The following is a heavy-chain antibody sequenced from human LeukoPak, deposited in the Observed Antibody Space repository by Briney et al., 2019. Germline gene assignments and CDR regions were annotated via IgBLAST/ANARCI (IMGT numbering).Heavy chain of an antibody. CDR2: IKHDGSEE. D-gene: IGHD2-15*01. CDR1: GFTFSSYW. V-gene: IGHV3-7*01. Sequence: PGGSLRLSCAASGFTFSSYWMSWVRQAPSKGLEWVADIKHDGSEEHYVASVKGRFTISRDNAKLYLQMNSLRAEDTAVYYCAGGQGWHFDLWGLGTLITVSS. J-gene: IGHJ2*01. CDR3: AGGQGWHFDL.